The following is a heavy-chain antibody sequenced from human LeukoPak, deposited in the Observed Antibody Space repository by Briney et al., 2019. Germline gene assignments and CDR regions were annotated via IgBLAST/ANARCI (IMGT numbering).Heavy chain of an antibody. CDR3: ARTVRRIDYYYYYYMDV. Sequence: GASVKVSCKASGYTFTSYDINWVRQTTGQGLEWMGWMYPNSGNTGYAQKFQGRVTMTRDTSISTAYMELSSLRSEDTAVYYCARTVRRIDYYYYYYMDVWGKGTTVTVSS. V-gene: IGHV1-8*01. J-gene: IGHJ6*03. CDR2: MYPNSGNT. CDR1: GYTFTSYD. D-gene: IGHD4-11*01.